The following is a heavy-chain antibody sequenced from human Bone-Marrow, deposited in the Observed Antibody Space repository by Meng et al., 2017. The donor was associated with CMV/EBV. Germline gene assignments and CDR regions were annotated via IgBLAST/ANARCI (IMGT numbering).Heavy chain of an antibody. J-gene: IGHJ4*02. Sequence: GGSLRLSCAASGFTFSSYSMNWVRQAPGKGLEWVSYISSSSSTIYYADSVKGRFTISRDNAKNSLHLQMNSLRAEDTAVYYCARDEYDSSGLFDYWGQGTLVTVSS. CDR3: ARDEYDSSGLFDY. V-gene: IGHV3-48*04. CDR2: ISSSSSTI. CDR1: GFTFSSYS. D-gene: IGHD3-22*01.